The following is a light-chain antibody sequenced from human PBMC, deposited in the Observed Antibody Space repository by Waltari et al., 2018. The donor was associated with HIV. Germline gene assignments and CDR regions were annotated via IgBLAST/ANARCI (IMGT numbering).Light chain of an antibody. CDR2: WAS. CDR3: QQYYSTPLT. Sequence: IVMTQSPDSLPVSLGERATINCTSSESVLFSSNNKNYLSWYQQKPGQPPKLLIYWASSRESGVPDRFSGSGSETDFTLTISSLQAEDVAVYYCQQYYSTPLTFGGGTKVEIK. J-gene: IGKJ4*01. CDR1: ESVLFSSNNKNY. V-gene: IGKV4-1*01.